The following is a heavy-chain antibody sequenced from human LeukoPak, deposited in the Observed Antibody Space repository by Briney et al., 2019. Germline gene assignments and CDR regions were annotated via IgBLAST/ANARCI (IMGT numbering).Heavy chain of an antibody. D-gene: IGHD3-3*01. Sequence: GGSLRLSCVVSGFTFSSYGMHWVRQAPGKGLEWVAVISYDGSNKYYADSVKGRFTISRDNSKNTLYLQMNSLRAEDTAVYYCAKGQRIFGVVTDYWGQGTLVTVSS. CDR1: GFTFSSYG. CDR3: AKGQRIFGVVTDY. CDR2: ISYDGSNK. J-gene: IGHJ4*02. V-gene: IGHV3-30*18.